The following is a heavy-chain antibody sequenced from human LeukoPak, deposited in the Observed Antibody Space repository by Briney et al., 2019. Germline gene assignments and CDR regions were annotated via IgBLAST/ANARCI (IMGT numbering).Heavy chain of an antibody. J-gene: IGHJ4*02. D-gene: IGHD3-22*01. CDR3: ARVTGYMIEDYFDY. Sequence: SGTLSLTCTVSGGSISSYYWSWIRQPPGKGLEWIGYIYYSGSTNYNPSLKSRVTISVDTSKNQFSLRLSSVTAADTAVYYCARVTGYMIEDYFDYWGQGTLVTVSS. CDR1: GGSISSYY. CDR2: IYYSGST. V-gene: IGHV4-59*01.